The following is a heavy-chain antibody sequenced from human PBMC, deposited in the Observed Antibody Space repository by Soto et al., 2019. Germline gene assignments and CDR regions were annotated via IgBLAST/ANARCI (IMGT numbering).Heavy chain of an antibody. V-gene: IGHV1-46*01. Sequence: ASVKVSCKASGYTFTSYYMHWVRQAPGQGLEWMGIINPSGGSTSYAQKFQGRVTITRDTSASTAYMELSSLRSEDTAVYYCARVSRFAALDAFDIWGQGTMVTVSS. D-gene: IGHD3-3*01. CDR2: INPSGGST. CDR1: GYTFTSYY. CDR3: ARVSRFAALDAFDI. J-gene: IGHJ3*02.